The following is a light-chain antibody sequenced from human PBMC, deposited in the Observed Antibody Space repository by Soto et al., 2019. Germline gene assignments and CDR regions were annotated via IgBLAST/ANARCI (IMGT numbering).Light chain of an antibody. CDR1: SSNFGAGYD. J-gene: IGLJ3*02. Sequence: QSVLTQPPSVSGAPGQRVTLSCTGSSSNFGAGYDVHWYQHLPGTAPKLLIYANSHRPSGVPDRFSGSKSGTSASLAITGLQAEDEADYYCQSYDTSLSASVFGGGTQLTVL. V-gene: IGLV1-40*01. CDR3: QSYDTSLSASV. CDR2: ANS.